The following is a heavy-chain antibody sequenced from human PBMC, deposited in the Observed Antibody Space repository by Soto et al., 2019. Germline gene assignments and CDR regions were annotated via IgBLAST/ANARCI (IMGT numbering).Heavy chain of an antibody. Sequence: SETLSLTCTVYGGSFSGYFWSWVRQSPGKGLEWIGEVNYSGTTNYNPSLKRRVTISADTSKSQFSLTLKSVTAADTAVYYCARDDRLWFGSFWSQGALVTVSS. J-gene: IGHJ4*02. V-gene: IGHV4-34*01. CDR2: VNYSGTT. CDR3: ARDDRLWFGSF. CDR1: GGSFSGYF. D-gene: IGHD3-10*01.